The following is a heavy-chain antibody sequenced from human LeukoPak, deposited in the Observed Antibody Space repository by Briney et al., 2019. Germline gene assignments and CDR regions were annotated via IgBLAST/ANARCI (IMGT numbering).Heavy chain of an antibody. CDR2: IDPSDSYT. D-gene: IGHD1-1*01. V-gene: IGHV5-10-1*01. J-gene: IGHJ5*02. CDR3: ARQPEGTWFDP. Sequence: GESLKISCKGSGYSFTSNWISWVRQMPGKGLEWMGRIDPSDSYTNYSPSFQGHVTISADKFISTAYLQWSSLKASDTAMYYCARQPEGTWFDPWGQGTLVTVSS. CDR1: GYSFTSNW.